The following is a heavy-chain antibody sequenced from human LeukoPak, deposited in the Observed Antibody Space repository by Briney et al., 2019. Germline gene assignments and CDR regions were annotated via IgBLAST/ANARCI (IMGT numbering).Heavy chain of an antibody. Sequence: GGSLRLSCAASGFAFSSYWMTWVRQAPGKGLEWVANIKRDGSETYYVDSVKGRFTISRDNAKNSLYLQMNSLRAEDTAVYYCARKTANWFDPWGQGTLVTVSS. V-gene: IGHV3-7*01. CDR1: GFAFSSYW. CDR2: IKRDGSET. CDR3: ARKTANWFDP. J-gene: IGHJ5*02.